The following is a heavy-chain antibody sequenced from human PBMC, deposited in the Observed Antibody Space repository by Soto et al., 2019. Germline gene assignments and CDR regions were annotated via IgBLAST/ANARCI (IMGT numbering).Heavy chain of an antibody. V-gene: IGHV3-21*01. CDR1: GFTFSSYS. D-gene: IGHD3-22*01. CDR3: ARGRRARPYYYDSSGFLAH. Sequence: GGSLRLSCAASGFTFSSYSMNWVRQAPGKGLEWVSSISSSSSYIYYADSVKGRFTISRDNAKNSLYLQMNSLRAEDTAVYYCARGRRARPYYYDSSGFLAHWGQGTLVTVSS. CDR2: ISSSSSYI. J-gene: IGHJ4*02.